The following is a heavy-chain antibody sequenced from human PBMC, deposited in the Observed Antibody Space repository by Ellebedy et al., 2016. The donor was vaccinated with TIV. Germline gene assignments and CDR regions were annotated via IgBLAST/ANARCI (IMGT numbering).Heavy chain of an antibody. V-gene: IGHV4-59*08. Sequence: SETLSLTCTVSGGSISSYYWSWIRQPPGKGLEWIGYIYYSGSTNYNPSLKSRVTISVDTSKNQFSLKLSSVTAADTAVYYCARTPEANWSGYYSNWFDPWGQGTLVTVSS. CDR3: ARTPEANWSGYYSNWFDP. CDR2: IYYSGST. D-gene: IGHD3-3*01. J-gene: IGHJ5*02. CDR1: GGSISSYY.